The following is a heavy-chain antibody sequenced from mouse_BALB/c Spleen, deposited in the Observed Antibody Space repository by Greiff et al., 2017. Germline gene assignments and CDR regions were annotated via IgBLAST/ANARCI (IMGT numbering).Heavy chain of an antibody. D-gene: IGHD2-1*01. J-gene: IGHJ2*01. CDR2: ISSGGSYT. V-gene: IGHV5-6-4*01. CDR3: TREGDYGNYYVDD. CDR1: GFTFSSYT. Sequence: EVQLVESGGGLVKPGGSLKLSCAASGFTFSSYTMSWVRQTPEKRLEWVATISSGGSYTYYPDSVKGRFTISRDNAKNTLYLQMSSLKSEDTAMYYCTREGDYGNYYVDDWGQGTTLTVSS.